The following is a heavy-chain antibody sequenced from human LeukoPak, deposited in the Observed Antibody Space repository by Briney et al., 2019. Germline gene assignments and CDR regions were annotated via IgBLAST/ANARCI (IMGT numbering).Heavy chain of an antibody. Sequence: ASVKVSCKASGYTFTGYFIHWVRRAPGQGLEWMGWINPNSGGTHSAQKFQGRVTMTRDTSISTAYMELSSLRSGDTAVYYCARDERYYSSGYPFDYWGQGTLVTVSS. CDR2: INPNSGGT. V-gene: IGHV1-2*02. J-gene: IGHJ4*02. CDR1: GYTFTGYF. D-gene: IGHD3-22*01. CDR3: ARDERYYSSGYPFDY.